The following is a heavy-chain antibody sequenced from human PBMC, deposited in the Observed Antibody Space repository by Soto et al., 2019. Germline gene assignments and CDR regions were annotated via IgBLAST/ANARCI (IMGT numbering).Heavy chain of an antibody. D-gene: IGHD2-15*01. V-gene: IGHV4-59*08. CDR1: GGSISSYY. CDR3: ARLAAGYCSGGSCQYYFDY. CDR2: IYYSGST. J-gene: IGHJ4*02. Sequence: PSETLSLTCTVSGGSISSYYWSWIRQPPGKGLEWIGYIYYSGSTNYNPSLKSRVTISVDTSKNQFSLKLSSVTAADTAVYYCARLAAGYCSGGSCQYYFDYWGQGTLVTVSS.